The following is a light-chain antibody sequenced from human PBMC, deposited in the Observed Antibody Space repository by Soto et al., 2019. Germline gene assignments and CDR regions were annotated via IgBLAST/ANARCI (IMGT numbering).Light chain of an antibody. J-gene: IGKJ2*01. CDR3: QQYGSSPYT. CDR2: GAS. V-gene: IGKV3-20*01. CDR1: QSVHNF. Sequence: EVVLTQSPATLSLSPGDRAALSCKASQSVHNFLAWYQQKPGQAPRLLMYGASSRATGIPDRFSGTGSGTDFTLTISRLEPEDFAVYYCQQYGSSPYTFGLGTKVDIK.